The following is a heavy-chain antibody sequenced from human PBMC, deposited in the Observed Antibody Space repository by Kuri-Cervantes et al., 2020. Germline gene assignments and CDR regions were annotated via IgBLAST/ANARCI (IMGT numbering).Heavy chain of an antibody. CDR2: IYHSGST. J-gene: IGHJ4*02. CDR1: GYSISSGYY. CDR3: ARGGLRYVDW. Sequence: SETLSLTCAVSGYSISSGYYWGRIRQPPGKGLEWIGSIYHSGSTYYNPSLKSRGTISVDTSKNQFSLKLSSVTAADTAVYYCARGGLRYVDWWGQGTLVTVSS. D-gene: IGHD3-9*01. V-gene: IGHV4-38-2*01.